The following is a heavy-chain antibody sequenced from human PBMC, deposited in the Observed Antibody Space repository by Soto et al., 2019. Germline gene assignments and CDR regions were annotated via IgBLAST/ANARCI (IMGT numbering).Heavy chain of an antibody. D-gene: IGHD6-13*01. CDR2: IYYSGST. J-gene: IGHJ3*02. CDR3: ARMVVGSSSCGDAFDI. V-gene: IGHV4-39*01. Sequence: SQTLSLTCTVSGGSISSSSYYWGWIRQPPGKGLEWIGSIYYSGSTYYNPSLKSRVTISVDTSKNQFSLKLSSVTAADTAVYYCARMVVGSSSCGDAFDIWGQGTMVTVSS. CDR1: GGSISSSSYY.